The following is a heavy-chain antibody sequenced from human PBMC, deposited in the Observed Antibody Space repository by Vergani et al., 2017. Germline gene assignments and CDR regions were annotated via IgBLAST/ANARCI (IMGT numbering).Heavy chain of an antibody. Sequence: QVQLVESGGGVVQPGRSLRLSCAASGFTFSGYGMHWVRQAPGKGLEWVAVIWYDGSNKYYADSVKGRFTISRDNSKNTLYLQLNSLRAEDTAVYYCVRESYYISYMDGWGKGCTVTVSS. V-gene: IGHV3-33*01. J-gene: IGHJ6*03. CDR1: GFTFSGYG. CDR3: VRESYYISYMDG. CDR2: IWYDGSNK.